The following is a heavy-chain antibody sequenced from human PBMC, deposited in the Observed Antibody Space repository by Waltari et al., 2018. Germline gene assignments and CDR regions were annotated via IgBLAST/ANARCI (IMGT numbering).Heavy chain of an antibody. CDR3: ARGSAYVDSMDY. Sequence: QLRESGSSLVRPSETLSLTCEVSGDTISNGGYSWNWIRQTPGEGLEWLGYIYYRGSTHYHRSCESRVRMSVDWSKNQFSLSLTSVTAADTAVYFCARGSAYVDSMDYWGPGSLVTVSS. J-gene: IGHJ4*02. CDR1: GDTISNGGYS. CDR2: IYYRGST. D-gene: IGHD4-17*01. V-gene: IGHV4-30-2*01.